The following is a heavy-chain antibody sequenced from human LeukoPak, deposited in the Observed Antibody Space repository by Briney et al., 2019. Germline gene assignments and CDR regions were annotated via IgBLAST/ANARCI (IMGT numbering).Heavy chain of an antibody. CDR3: AREIGSSWYLPYYYGMDV. V-gene: IGHV1-2*02. J-gene: IGHJ6*02. CDR1: GYTFTGYY. D-gene: IGHD6-13*01. Sequence: GASVKVSCKASGYTFTGYYMHWVRQAPGQGLEWMGWINPNSGGTNYAQKFRGRVTMTRDTSISTAYMELSRLRSDDTAVYYCAREIGSSWYLPYYYGMDVWGQGTTVTVSS. CDR2: INPNSGGT.